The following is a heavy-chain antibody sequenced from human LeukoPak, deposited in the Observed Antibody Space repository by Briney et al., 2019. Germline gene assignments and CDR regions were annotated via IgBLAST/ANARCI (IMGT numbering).Heavy chain of an antibody. CDR2: ISSSSSYT. V-gene: IGHV3-11*06. CDR1: GFTFSDYY. D-gene: IGHD2-2*01. J-gene: IGHJ4*02. CDR3: ARVEGDCSSTSCYLFDY. Sequence: GGSLRLSCAASGFTFSDYYMSWIRQAPGKGLEWVSYISSSSSYTNYADSVKGRFTISRDNAKNSLYLQMNSRRAEDTAVYYCARVEGDCSSTSCYLFDYWGQGTLVTVSS.